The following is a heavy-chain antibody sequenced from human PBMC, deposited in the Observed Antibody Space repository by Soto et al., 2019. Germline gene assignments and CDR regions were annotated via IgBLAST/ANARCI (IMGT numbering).Heavy chain of an antibody. Sequence: PGESLKISCKGSGYSFTSYWIGWVRQMPGKGLEWMGIIYPGDSDTRYSPSFQGQVTISADKSISTAYLQWSSLKASDTAMYYCARLRRGDIVLILQYSSGPDDAFDIWGQGTMVTVSS. D-gene: IGHD2-8*01. CDR1: GYSFTSYW. CDR2: IYPGDSDT. J-gene: IGHJ3*02. CDR3: ARLRRGDIVLILQYSSGPDDAFDI. V-gene: IGHV5-51*01.